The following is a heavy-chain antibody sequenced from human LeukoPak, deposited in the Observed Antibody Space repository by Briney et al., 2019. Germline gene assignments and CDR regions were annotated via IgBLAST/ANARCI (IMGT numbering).Heavy chain of an antibody. D-gene: IGHD3-22*01. CDR3: AREAHPITMIVVVTYPCAFDI. CDR1: GFTFSSYS. Sequence: GGSLRLSCAASGFTFSSYSMNWVRQAPGKGLEWVSYISSSSSTIYYADSVKGRFTISRDNAKNSLYLQMNSLRAEDTAVYYCAREAHPITMIVVVTYPCAFDIWGQGTMVTVSS. CDR2: ISSSSSTI. V-gene: IGHV3-48*01. J-gene: IGHJ3*02.